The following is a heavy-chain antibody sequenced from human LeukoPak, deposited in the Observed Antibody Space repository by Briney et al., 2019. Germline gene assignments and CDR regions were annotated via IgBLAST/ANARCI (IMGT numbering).Heavy chain of an antibody. D-gene: IGHD6-13*01. CDR3: ARVGSIAAAGTPDY. CDR2: IIGSGSTK. CDR1: GFTFSDYY. V-gene: IGHV3-11*01. J-gene: IGHJ4*02. Sequence: GGSLRLSCAASGFTFSDYYVSWIRQAPGKGLEWVSHIIGSGSTKIYADSVKGRFTISRDNAENSLYLQVNSLRAEDTAVYYCARVGSIAAAGTPDYWGQGTLVTVSS.